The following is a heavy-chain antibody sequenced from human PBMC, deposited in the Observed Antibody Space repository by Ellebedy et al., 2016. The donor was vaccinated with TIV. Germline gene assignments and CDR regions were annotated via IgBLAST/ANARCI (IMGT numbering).Heavy chain of an antibody. J-gene: IGHJ6*02. D-gene: IGHD4-23*01. CDR2: ISAYNGNT. CDR3: AREGGLVTVVTHYYYYGMDV. V-gene: IGHV1-18*04. CDR1: GYTFTSYG. Sequence: AASVKVSCKASGYTFTSYGISWVRQAPGQGLEWMGWISAYNGNTNYAQKFQGRVTMTRDTSTSTVYMELSSLRSEDTAVYYCAREGGLVTVVTHYYYYGMDVWGQGTTVTVSS.